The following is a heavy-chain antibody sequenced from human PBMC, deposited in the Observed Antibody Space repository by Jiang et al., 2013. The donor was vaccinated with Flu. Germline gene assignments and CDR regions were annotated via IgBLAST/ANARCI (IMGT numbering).Heavy chain of an antibody. CDR2: ISAYNGNT. D-gene: IGHD3-22*01. Sequence: GAEVKKPGASVKVSCKASGYTFTSYGISWVRQAPGQGLEWMGWISAYNGNTNYAQKLQGRVTMTTDTSTSTAYMELRSLRSDDTAVYYCARGYYYDSSGEQDWYFDLWGRGTLVTVSS. CDR3: ARGYYYDSSGEQDWYFDL. V-gene: IGHV1-18*01. CDR1: GYTFTSYG. J-gene: IGHJ2*01.